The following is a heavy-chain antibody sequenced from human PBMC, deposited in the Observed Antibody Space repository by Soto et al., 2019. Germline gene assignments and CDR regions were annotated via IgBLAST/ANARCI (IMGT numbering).Heavy chain of an antibody. CDR2: IFYSGST. J-gene: IGHJ4*02. V-gene: IGHV4-59*01. Sequence: SETLSLTCTVPGGSIRSYYWTWIRQPPGKGLEWLGYIFYSGSTFYNPSLKSRVTISIHTSKSQFSLQLTSVTAADTAVYYCARGAADTAMVDSWGQGTLVTVS. CDR3: ARGAADTAMVDS. CDR1: GGSIRSYY. D-gene: IGHD5-18*01.